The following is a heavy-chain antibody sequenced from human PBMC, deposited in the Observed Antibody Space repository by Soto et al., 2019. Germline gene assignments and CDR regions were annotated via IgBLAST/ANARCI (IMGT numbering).Heavy chain of an antibody. CDR2: INWNGGRT. CDR3: ARDLGYYDSSGRRSAFDI. CDR1: RFISDNCG. V-gene: IGHV3-20*04. J-gene: IGHJ3*02. D-gene: IGHD3-22*01. Sequence: GGSLRLSCAVSRFISDNCGMKWVRQAPGKGLEWVSGINWNGGRTGYADSVKGRLSISRDKAKNSLYLQMNSLRAEDTAVYYCARDLGYYDSSGRRSAFDIWGQGTMVTVSS.